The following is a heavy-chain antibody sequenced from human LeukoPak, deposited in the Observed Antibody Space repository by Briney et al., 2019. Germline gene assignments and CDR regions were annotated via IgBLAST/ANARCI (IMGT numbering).Heavy chain of an antibody. CDR2: IYTSGST. D-gene: IGHD3-10*01. J-gene: IGHJ5*02. CDR3: AGELLWFRELIP. CDR1: GGSISGYY. V-gene: IGHV4-4*07. Sequence: SETLSLTCTVSGGSISGYYWSWIRQPAGKGLEWIGRIYTSGSTNYNPSLKSRVTMSVDTSKNQFSLKLSSVTAADTAVYYCAGELLWFRELIPWGQGTLVTVSS.